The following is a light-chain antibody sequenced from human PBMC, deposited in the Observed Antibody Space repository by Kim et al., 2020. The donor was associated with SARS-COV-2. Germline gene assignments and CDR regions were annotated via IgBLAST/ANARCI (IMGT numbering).Light chain of an antibody. CDR1: SLRSYY. CDR3: NSRDSSGSHQYV. CDR2: GKN. Sequence: SSELTQDPAVSVALGQTVRTTCQGDSLRSYYASWYQQKPGQAPVLVIYGKNNRPSGIPDRFSGSSSGNTASLTITGAQAEDEADYYCNSRDSSGSHQYVF. J-gene: IGLJ1*01. V-gene: IGLV3-19*01.